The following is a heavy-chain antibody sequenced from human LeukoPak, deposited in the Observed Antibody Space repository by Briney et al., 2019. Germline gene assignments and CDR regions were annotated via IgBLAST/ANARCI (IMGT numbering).Heavy chain of an antibody. D-gene: IGHD2-15*01. V-gene: IGHV1-69*05. CDR3: AREIRAADSNWFDP. J-gene: IGHJ5*02. CDR1: GGTFSSYA. Sequence: SVKVSCKASGGTFSSYAISWVRQAPGQGLEWMGGIIPIFGTANYAQKFQGRVTITTDESTSTAYMELSSLRSEDTAVYYCAREIRAADSNWFDPWGQGTLVTVSS. CDR2: IIPIFGTA.